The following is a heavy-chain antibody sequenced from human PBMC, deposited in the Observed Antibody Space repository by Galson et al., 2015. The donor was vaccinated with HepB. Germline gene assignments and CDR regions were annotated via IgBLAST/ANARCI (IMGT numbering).Heavy chain of an antibody. CDR2: SRNKANSYTT. CDR1: GFTFSDHY. Sequence: SLRLSCAASGFTFSDHYMDWVRQAPGKGLEWVGRSRNKANSYTTEYAASVKGRFTISRDDSKNSLYLQMNSLKSEDTAVYYCARRGDSGSRQFDYWGPGTLVTVSS. D-gene: IGHD1-26*01. CDR3: ARRGDSGSRQFDY. J-gene: IGHJ4*02. V-gene: IGHV3-72*01.